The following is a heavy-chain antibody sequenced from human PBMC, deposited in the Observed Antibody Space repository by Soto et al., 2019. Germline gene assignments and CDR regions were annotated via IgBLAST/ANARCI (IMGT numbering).Heavy chain of an antibody. D-gene: IGHD2-15*01. V-gene: IGHV1-69*13. CDR1: GGTFSSYA. CDR2: IIPIFGTA. J-gene: IGHJ6*02. Sequence: ASVKVSCKASGGTFSSYAISWVRQAPGQGLEWMEGIIPIFGTANYAQKFQGRVTITADESTSTAYMELSSLRSEDTAVYYCASGGCSGGSCYHYYYYYGMDVWGQGTTVTVS. CDR3: ASGGCSGGSCYHYYYYYGMDV.